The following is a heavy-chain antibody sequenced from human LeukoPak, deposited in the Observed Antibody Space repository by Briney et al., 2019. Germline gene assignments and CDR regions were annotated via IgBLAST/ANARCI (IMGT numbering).Heavy chain of an antibody. D-gene: IGHD2-15*01. V-gene: IGHV1-18*01. J-gene: IGHJ4*02. CDR1: GYTFTSYG. CDR3: ARDGVRYCSGGSCYGGFDY. CDR2: ISAYNGNT. Sequence: ASVKVSCKASGYTFTSYGISWVRQAPGQGLEWMGWISAYNGNTNYAQKLQGRVTMTTDTSTSTAYMELRSLRSYDTAVYYCARDGVRYCSGGSCYGGFDYWGQGTLVTVSS.